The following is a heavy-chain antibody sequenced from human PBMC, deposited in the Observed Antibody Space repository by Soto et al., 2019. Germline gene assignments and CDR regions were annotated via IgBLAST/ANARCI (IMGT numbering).Heavy chain of an antibody. J-gene: IGHJ4*02. V-gene: IGHV1-69*13. CDR1: GYTFTSYG. Sequence: ASVKVSCKASGYTFTSYGISWVRQAPGQGLEWKGGIIPIFGTANYAQKFQGRVTITADESTSTAYLELSSLRSEDTAVYYCARDLVPSYYYDSSGYYSFDYWGQGTLVTVSS. CDR2: IIPIFGTA. D-gene: IGHD3-22*01. CDR3: ARDLVPSYYYDSSGYYSFDY.